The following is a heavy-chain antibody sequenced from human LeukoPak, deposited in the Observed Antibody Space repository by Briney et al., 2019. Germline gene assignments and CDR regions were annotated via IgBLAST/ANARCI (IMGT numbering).Heavy chain of an antibody. Sequence: SETLSLTYTLSGGSISREYWSGIRQPPGKGLEWIGYIYYSGSTNYNPSLKSRVTISVDTSKNHFSLKLSSVTAADTAVYYCAKSVGYSSSCSPGRYYYYGRAVWGQGTTVTVSS. V-gene: IGHV4-59*01. CDR1: GGSISREY. J-gene: IGHJ6*02. CDR2: IYYSGST. CDR3: AKSVGYSSSCSPGRYYYYGRAV. D-gene: IGHD6-13*01.